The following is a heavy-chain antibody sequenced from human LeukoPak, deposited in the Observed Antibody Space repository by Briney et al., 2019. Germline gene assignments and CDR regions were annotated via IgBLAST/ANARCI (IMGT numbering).Heavy chain of an antibody. J-gene: IGHJ4*02. CDR1: GSTFSGYG. D-gene: IGHD1-14*01. CDR3: ATDPTAATPQYFDY. Sequence: GGSLRLSCAASGSTFSGYGMHWVRQAPGKGLEWVAVIWYDGSNKYYADSVKGRFTISRDNSKNRLYLQMNSLRAEDTAVYYCATDPTAATPQYFDYWGQGTLVTVSS. V-gene: IGHV3-33*01. CDR2: IWYDGSNK.